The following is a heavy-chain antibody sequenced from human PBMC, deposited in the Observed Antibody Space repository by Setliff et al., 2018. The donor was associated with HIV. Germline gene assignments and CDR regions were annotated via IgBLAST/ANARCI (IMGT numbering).Heavy chain of an antibody. CDR1: GYIFTSYW. D-gene: IGHD1-20*01. CDR2: IYPADSDT. CDR3: ARHITGISFFSYMDV. Sequence: PGESLKISCKGSGYIFTSYWSGWVRQMPGKGLEWMGIIYPADSDTRYSPFFQGQVTISADKSISTAYLQWSSLKASDTAMYYCARHITGISFFSYMDVWGTGTTVTVSS. J-gene: IGHJ6*03. V-gene: IGHV5-51*01.